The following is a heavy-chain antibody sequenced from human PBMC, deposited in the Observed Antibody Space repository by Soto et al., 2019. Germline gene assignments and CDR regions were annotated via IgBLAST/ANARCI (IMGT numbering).Heavy chain of an antibody. D-gene: IGHD2-15*01. V-gene: IGHV3-11*05. CDR1: GFTFSDYY. Sequence: QVQLLESGGGLVKPGGSLRLSCAASGFTFSDYYMSWIRQAPGKGLECVAYISVSSTYANYAGSVEGRITIFRDNAENSLFLQMNSQRAEDTAVYYCARGVRYSSSEKPANFDYWGQGALVTVSP. CDR2: ISVSSTYA. CDR3: ARGVRYSSSEKPANFDY. J-gene: IGHJ4*02.